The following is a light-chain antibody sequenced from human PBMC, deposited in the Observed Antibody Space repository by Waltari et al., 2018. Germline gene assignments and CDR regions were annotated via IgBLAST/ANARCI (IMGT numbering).Light chain of an antibody. V-gene: IGKV4-1*01. Sequence: DIVMTQSPDSLAVSLGERATINCKSSPSVLYSSDNKNYLAWYQQKPGQPPKLLISWASTRESGVPDRFSGSGSGTDFTLTISSLQAEDVAVFYCQQYYSSPHTFGQGTKLEIK. CDR2: WAS. CDR1: PSVLYSSDNKNY. J-gene: IGKJ2*01. CDR3: QQYYSSPHT.